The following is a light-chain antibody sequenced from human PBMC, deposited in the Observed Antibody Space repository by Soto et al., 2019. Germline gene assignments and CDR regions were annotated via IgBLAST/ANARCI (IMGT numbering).Light chain of an antibody. Sequence: SVLTQPPRVSGDPGQGVTTSSTGSSSNIGAHYDVHWYQQLPGTAPKLLIYGNSNRPSGVPDRFSGSKSGTSASLAITGLQAEDEADYFCQSYADWLCVYVFGTGTKVTV. J-gene: IGLJ1*01. CDR1: SSNIGAHYD. CDR2: GNS. V-gene: IGLV1-40*01. CDR3: QSYADWLCVYV.